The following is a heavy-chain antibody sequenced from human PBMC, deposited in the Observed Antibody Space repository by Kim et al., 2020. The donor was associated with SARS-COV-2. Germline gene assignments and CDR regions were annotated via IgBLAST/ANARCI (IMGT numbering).Heavy chain of an antibody. CDR3: ARQSIAAAGSRAFDI. CDR2: ISSSGSTI. Sequence: GGSLRLSCAASGFTFSDYYMSWIRQAPGKGLEWVSYISSSGSTIYYADSVKGRFTISRDNAKNSLYLQMNSLRAEETAVYYCARQSIAAAGSRAFDIWGQGTMVTVSS. J-gene: IGHJ3*02. D-gene: IGHD6-13*01. CDR1: GFTFSDYY. V-gene: IGHV3-11*01.